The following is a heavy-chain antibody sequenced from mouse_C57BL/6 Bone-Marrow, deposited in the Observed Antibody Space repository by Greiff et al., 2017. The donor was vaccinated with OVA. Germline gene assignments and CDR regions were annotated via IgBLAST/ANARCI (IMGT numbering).Heavy chain of an antibody. V-gene: IGHV5-4*01. D-gene: IGHD2-5*01. CDR2: ISDGGSYT. Sequence: EVKLVESGGGLVKPGGSLKLSCAASGFTFSSYAMSWVRQTPEKRLEWVATISDGGSYTYYPDNVKGRFTISRDNAKNNLYLQMSHLKSEDTAMYYCARDRYINGGFAYWGQGTLVTVSA. J-gene: IGHJ3*01. CDR1: GFTFSSYA. CDR3: ARDRYINGGFAY.